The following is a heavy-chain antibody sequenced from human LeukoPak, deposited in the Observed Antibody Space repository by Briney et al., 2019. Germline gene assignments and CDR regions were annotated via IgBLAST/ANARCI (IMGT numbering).Heavy chain of an antibody. Sequence: GGSLRLSCAASGFMFSDYYMRWIRQAPGKGLEWVSFISSSSSYTNYSDSVTGRFTISRDNAKNSLYLQMNRLRVEDTAVYYCARDRFGYGMGASGSEDWGQGTLVTVSS. CDR2: ISSSSSYT. CDR1: GFMFSDYY. J-gene: IGHJ4*02. CDR3: ARDRFGYGMGASGSED. D-gene: IGHD3-10*01. V-gene: IGHV3-11*06.